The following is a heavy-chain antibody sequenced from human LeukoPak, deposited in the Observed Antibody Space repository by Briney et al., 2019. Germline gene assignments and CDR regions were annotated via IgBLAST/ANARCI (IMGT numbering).Heavy chain of an antibody. Sequence: GGSLRLSCAASGFTFSSYAMHWVRQAPGKGLEWVAVISYDGSNKYYADSVKGRFTISRDNSKNTLYLQMNSLRAEDTDVYYCARATYYDILTGYYFDYWGQGTLVTVSS. CDR2: ISYDGSNK. J-gene: IGHJ4*02. V-gene: IGHV3-30-3*01. CDR3: ARATYYDILTGYYFDY. CDR1: GFTFSSYA. D-gene: IGHD3-9*01.